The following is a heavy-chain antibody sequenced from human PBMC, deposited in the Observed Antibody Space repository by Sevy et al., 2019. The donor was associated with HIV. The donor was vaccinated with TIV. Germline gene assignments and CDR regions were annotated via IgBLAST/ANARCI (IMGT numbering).Heavy chain of an antibody. CDR2: ISSDATSI. CDR1: GFAFSSYD. V-gene: IGHV3-48*03. D-gene: IGHD1-26*01. Sequence: GGSLRFSCAASGFAFSSYDIHWVRQAPGKGLDWISFISSDATSINYADSVKGRFTISRDNAKTSLYLQMNSLRAEDTAVYYCARDLPPSATIVPHFDYWGQGALVTVSS. J-gene: IGHJ4*02. CDR3: ARDLPPSATIVPHFDY.